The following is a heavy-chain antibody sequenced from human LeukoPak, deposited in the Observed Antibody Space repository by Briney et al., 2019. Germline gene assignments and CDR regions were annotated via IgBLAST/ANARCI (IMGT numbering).Heavy chain of an antibody. V-gene: IGHV4-34*01. CDR3: ARGRGSSSSYYYGMDV. J-gene: IGHJ6*02. CDR2: INHSGST. Sequence: PSETLSLTCAVYGGSFSGYYWSWIRQPPGKGLEWIGEINHSGSTNYNPSLKSRVTISVDTSKNQFSLKLSSVTAADTAVYYCARGRGSSSSYYYGMDVWGQGTTVTVSS. CDR1: GGSFSGYY. D-gene: IGHD6-13*01.